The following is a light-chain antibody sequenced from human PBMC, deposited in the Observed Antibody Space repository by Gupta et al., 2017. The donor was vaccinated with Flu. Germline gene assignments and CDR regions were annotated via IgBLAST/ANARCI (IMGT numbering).Light chain of an antibody. CDR1: QSLLHKSGYNY. CDR2: LGS. Sequence: DIEMTQSPLSLPVTPGEPASISCRSSQSLLHKSGYNYLDWYLQKPGQSPQLLIYLGSNRASGVPDRFSGSGSGTDFTLKISRVEAEDVGVYYCRQALQTPFTFGPGTKVDIK. CDR3: RQALQTPFT. J-gene: IGKJ3*01. V-gene: IGKV2-28*01.